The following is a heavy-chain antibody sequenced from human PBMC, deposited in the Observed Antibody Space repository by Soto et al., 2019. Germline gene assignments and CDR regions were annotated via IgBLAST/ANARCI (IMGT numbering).Heavy chain of an antibody. V-gene: IGHV4-61*01. J-gene: IGHJ4*02. Sequence: QVQLQESGPGLVKPSETLSLTCTVSGGSVSSGSYYWSWIRQPPGKGLEWIGYIYYSGSTNYNPSLKSRVTISVDTSKNQFSLELSSVTAADTAVYYCARVRGYSYGYEGYFDYWGQGTLVTVSS. D-gene: IGHD5-18*01. CDR3: ARVRGYSYGYEGYFDY. CDR2: IYYSGST. CDR1: GGSVSSGSYY.